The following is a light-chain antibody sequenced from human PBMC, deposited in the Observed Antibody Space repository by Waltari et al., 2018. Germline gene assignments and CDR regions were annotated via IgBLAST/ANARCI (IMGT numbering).Light chain of an antibody. Sequence: QSALTQPASVSGSPGQPITISCTGTSSDIGGFTYVSWYQQHPGKSPKVIIYEVSNRPSGVSSLFSGSKSGNTASLTISGLQAEDEADYHCSSYSSSSTPWVFGGGTKLTVL. V-gene: IGLV2-14*01. CDR2: EVS. CDR3: SSYSSSSTPWV. CDR1: SSDIGGFTY. J-gene: IGLJ3*02.